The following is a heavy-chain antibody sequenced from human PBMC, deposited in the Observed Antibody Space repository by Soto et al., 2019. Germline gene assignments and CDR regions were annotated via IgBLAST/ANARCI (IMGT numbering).Heavy chain of an antibody. CDR1: GYTFTSYD. J-gene: IGHJ4*02. CDR2: MNPNTGNS. V-gene: IGHV1-8*01. D-gene: IGHD1-1*01. CDR3: ARRAETNGWNGFGADKYYFDF. Sequence: ASVKVSCKASGYTFTSYDIYWVRQATGQGLEWMGWMNPNTGNSAYAQKFQGRVTVTSNTSINTVHMELSSLRSEDTAVYYCARRAETNGWNGFGADKYYFDFWGQGTLVTVSS.